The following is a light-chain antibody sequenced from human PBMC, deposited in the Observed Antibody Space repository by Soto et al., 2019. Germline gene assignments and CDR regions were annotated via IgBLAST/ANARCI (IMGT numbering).Light chain of an antibody. J-gene: IGKJ4*01. CDR1: QSVSKNF. Sequence: EIVLTQSPGTLSLSPGERATLSCRASQSVSKNFLAWYQQKPGQAPRLLISGASNRATGIPDRFSGSGSGTDVSLSIDRLEPEDFAVYFCQQYGSSHPTFGGGTKLAIK. V-gene: IGKV3-20*01. CDR2: GAS. CDR3: QQYGSSHPT.